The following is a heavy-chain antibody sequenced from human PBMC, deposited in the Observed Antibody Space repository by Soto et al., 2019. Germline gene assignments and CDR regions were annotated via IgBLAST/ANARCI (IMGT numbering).Heavy chain of an antibody. CDR1: GFTLSTYS. D-gene: IGHD3-10*01. V-gene: IGHV3-48*02. J-gene: IGHJ6*01. Sequence: EVQLVESGGGLIQRGGSLRLSCAASGFTLSTYSLNWVRQAPRKGLEWLSYISGSSNTIYYADSVKGRFTISRDNAKNSLYLQMNSLRDEDTAVYFCARGFDLQYGMDVW. CDR3: ARGFDLQYGMDV. CDR2: ISGSSNTI.